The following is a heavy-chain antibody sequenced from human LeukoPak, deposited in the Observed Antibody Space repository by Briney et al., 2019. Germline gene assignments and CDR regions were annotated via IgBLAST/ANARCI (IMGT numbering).Heavy chain of an antibody. J-gene: IGHJ4*02. D-gene: IGHD6-6*01. V-gene: IGHV4-34*01. CDR2: INHSGST. Sequence: SETLSLTCAVYGGSFSGYYWSWIRQPPGKGLEWIGEINHSGSTNYNPSLKSRVTISVDTSKNQFSLKLRSVTAADTAVYYCARGWGAARNWGQGTLVTVSS. CDR1: GGSFSGYY. CDR3: ARGWGAARN.